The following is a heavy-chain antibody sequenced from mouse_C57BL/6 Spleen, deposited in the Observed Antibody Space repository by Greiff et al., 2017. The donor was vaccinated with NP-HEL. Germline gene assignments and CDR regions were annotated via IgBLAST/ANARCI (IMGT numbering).Heavy chain of an antibody. D-gene: IGHD3-2*02. Sequence: EVQRVESGGDLVKPGGSLKLSCAASGFTFSSYGMSWVRQTPDKRLEWVATISSGGSYTYYPDSVKGRFTISRDNAKNTLYLQMSSLKSEDTAMYYCARHGGSSGPAWFAYWGQGTLVTVSA. CDR3: ARHGGSSGPAWFAY. V-gene: IGHV5-6*01. J-gene: IGHJ3*01. CDR2: ISSGGSYT. CDR1: GFTFSSYG.